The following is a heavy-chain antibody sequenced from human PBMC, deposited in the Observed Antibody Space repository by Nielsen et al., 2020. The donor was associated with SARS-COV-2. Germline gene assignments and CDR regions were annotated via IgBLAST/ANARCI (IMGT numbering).Heavy chain of an antibody. D-gene: IGHD2-15*01. CDR2: ISYDGSNK. J-gene: IGHJ4*02. CDR3: ARNGYCSGGSCYRYFDY. V-gene: IGHV3-30*03. CDR1: GFTFSNYG. Sequence: GGSLRLSCAVSGFTFSNYGMHWVRQAPGKGLEWVAVISYDGSNKYYADSVKGRFTISRDNSKNTLYLQMNSLRAEDTAVYYCARNGYCSGGSCYRYFDYWGQGTLVTVSS.